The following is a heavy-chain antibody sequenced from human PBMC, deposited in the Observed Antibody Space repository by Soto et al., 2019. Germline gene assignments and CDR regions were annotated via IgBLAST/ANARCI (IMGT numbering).Heavy chain of an antibody. CDR3: ARPPNYYDSSGYYGD. J-gene: IGHJ4*02. D-gene: IGHD3-22*01. V-gene: IGHV3-21*01. CDR2: ISSSSSYI. Sequence: GGSLRLSCAASGFTFSSYSMNWVRQAPGKGLEWVSSISSSSSYIYYADSVKGRFTISRDNAKNSLYLQMNSLRAEDTAVYYCARPPNYYDSSGYYGDWGQGTLVTVSS. CDR1: GFTFSSYS.